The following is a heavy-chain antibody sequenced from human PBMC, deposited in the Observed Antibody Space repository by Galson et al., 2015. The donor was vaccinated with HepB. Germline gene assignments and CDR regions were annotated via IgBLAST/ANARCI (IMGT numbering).Heavy chain of an antibody. J-gene: IGHJ4*02. CDR3: TRDDRGAAAGY. Sequence: TLSLTCTVSGASMSSGSYYWSWVRQPGGKGLEWIGRIYLTGSTTYNPSLKSRLTISVDTSKNQFSLTLTSVTAADTASYFCTRDDRGAAAGYWGQGTLVTVSS. V-gene: IGHV4-61*02. CDR2: IYLTGST. D-gene: IGHD6-13*01. CDR1: GASMSSGSYY.